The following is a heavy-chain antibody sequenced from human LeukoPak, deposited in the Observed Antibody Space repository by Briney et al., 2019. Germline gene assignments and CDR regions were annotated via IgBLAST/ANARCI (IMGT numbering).Heavy chain of an antibody. J-gene: IGHJ6*02. D-gene: IGHD6-13*01. CDR3: ARGEIAAALDYYYYGMDV. Sequence: GGSLRLSCAAFGFTFSSYAMHWVRQAPGKGLEWVAVISYDGSNKYYADSVKGRFTISRDNSKNTLYLQMNSLRAEDTAVYYCARGEIAAALDYYYYGMDVWGQGTTVTVSS. CDR2: ISYDGSNK. CDR1: GFTFSSYA. V-gene: IGHV3-30-3*01.